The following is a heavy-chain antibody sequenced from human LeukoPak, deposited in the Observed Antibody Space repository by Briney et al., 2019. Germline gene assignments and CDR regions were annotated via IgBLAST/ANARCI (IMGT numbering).Heavy chain of an antibody. CDR1: GFTFSSYA. D-gene: IGHD2-15*01. V-gene: IGHV3-23*01. Sequence: GGSLRLSCAASGFTFSSYAMSWVRQAPGKGLEWVSAISGSGGSTYYADSVKSRFPISRDISKTTLYLQMNILRAEDTAVYYCAAGRRYCSGGSCYRINAFDIWGQGTMVTVSS. CDR3: AAGRRYCSGGSCYRINAFDI. J-gene: IGHJ3*02. CDR2: ISGSGGST.